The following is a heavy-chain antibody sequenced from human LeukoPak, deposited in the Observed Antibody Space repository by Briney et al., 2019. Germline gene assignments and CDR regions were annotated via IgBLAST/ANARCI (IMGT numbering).Heavy chain of an antibody. D-gene: IGHD6-13*01. CDR3: AAAAGPSLYYYGMDV. CDR1: GFTFDDYA. J-gene: IGHJ6*02. V-gene: IGHV3-9*01. CDR2: ISWNSGSI. Sequence: GGSLRLSCAASGFTFDDYAMHWVRQAPGKGLEWVSGISWNSGSIGYADSVKGRFTISRDNAKNSLYLQMNSLRAGDTALYYCAAAAGPSLYYYGMDVWGQGTTVTVSS.